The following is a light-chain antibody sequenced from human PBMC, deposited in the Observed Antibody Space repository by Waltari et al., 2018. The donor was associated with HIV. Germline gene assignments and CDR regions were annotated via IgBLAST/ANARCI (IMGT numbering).Light chain of an antibody. Sequence: SFQLTQPHSVPVSPGQTARSTCSGETLPRQYGFWYQQRPGQAPVLVIYKDNERPSGIPERFSGSTSGTTVALTISGVQPEDEADYYCQSSDSSGAYWVFGGGTKLTVL. CDR3: QSSDSSGAYWV. CDR2: KDN. CDR1: TLPRQY. J-gene: IGLJ3*02. V-gene: IGLV3-25*03.